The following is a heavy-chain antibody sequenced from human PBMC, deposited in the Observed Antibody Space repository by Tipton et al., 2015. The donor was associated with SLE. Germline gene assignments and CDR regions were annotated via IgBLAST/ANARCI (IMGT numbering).Heavy chain of an antibody. CDR1: GSSISNSYY. CDR3: ARIRGVEYLDI. J-gene: IGHJ3*02. V-gene: IGHV4-38-2*02. Sequence: TLSLTCTVSGSSISNSYYWGWIRQTPGKGLEWIGHVSPSGDTNYNPSLESRVTISRDTPNNQFSLKLSSVTAADTAVYYCARIRGVEYLDIWGQGAMVTVSS. D-gene: IGHD2-8*02. CDR2: VSPSGDT.